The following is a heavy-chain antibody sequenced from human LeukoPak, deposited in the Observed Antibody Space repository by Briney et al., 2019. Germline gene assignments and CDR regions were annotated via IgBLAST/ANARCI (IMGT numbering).Heavy chain of an antibody. CDR2: IYYSGSA. V-gene: IGHV4-39*01. CDR1: GGSISSSSYY. J-gene: IGHJ4*02. CDR3: ARRSGVSSDH. Sequence: KPSETLSLTCTVSGGSISSSSYYWGWIRQPPGKGLEWIGSIYYSGSAYYNPSLKSRVTISVDTSKNQFSLKLSSVTAADTAVYYCARRSGVSSDHWGQGTLVTVSS. D-gene: IGHD2-2*01.